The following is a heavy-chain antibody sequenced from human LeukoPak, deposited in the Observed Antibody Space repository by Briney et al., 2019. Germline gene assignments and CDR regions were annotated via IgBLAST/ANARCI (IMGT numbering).Heavy chain of an antibody. CDR1: GGSISSSSYY. Sequence: PSETLSLTCTVSGGSISSSSYYWGWIRQPPGKGLEWIGSIYYSGSTYYNPSLKSRVTISVDTSKNQFSLKLSSVTAADTTVYYCARHPTLKYCSGGSCDLFGYWGQGTLVTVSS. CDR3: ARHPTLKYCSGGSCDLFGY. D-gene: IGHD2-15*01. V-gene: IGHV4-39*01. CDR2: IYYSGST. J-gene: IGHJ4*02.